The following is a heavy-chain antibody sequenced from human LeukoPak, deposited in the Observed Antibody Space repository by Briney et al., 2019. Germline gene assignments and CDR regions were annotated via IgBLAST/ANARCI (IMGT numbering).Heavy chain of an antibody. CDR3: ARAGEGYRGYGGPLAP. CDR1: GYTFTGYY. J-gene: IGHJ5*02. V-gene: IGHV1-2*02. Sequence: GASVKVSCKASGYTFTGYYMHWVRQAPGQGLEWMGWINPNSGGTNYAQKFQGRVTMTRDTSISTAYMELSRLRYDDTAVYYCARAGEGYRGYGGPLAPWGQGTLVTVSS. D-gene: IGHD5-12*01. CDR2: INPNSGGT.